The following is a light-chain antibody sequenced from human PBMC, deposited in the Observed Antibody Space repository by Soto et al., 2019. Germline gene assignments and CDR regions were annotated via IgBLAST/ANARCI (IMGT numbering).Light chain of an antibody. CDR2: RTF. V-gene: IGKV3-20*01. J-gene: IGKJ1*01. CDR1: QSISSSY. CDR3: QQYGSSGT. Sequence: EIVLTQSPGTLSLSPGERATLSCRASQSISSSYLAWYQQKPGQPPRLLLYRTFSRATGIPDRFSGSGSGTDFTLTISRLEPEDFAVYFCQQYGSSGTFGQGTKVEIK.